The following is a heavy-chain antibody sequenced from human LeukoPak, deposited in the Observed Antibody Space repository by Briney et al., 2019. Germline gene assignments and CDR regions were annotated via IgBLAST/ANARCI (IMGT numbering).Heavy chain of an antibody. D-gene: IGHD1-7*01. CDR1: GFTFITYW. Sequence: PGGSLRLSCAASGFTFITYWMSWVRQAPGKGLEWVANIRQDGSEKFYVDSVKDRFTISRDNAKNSLDLQMDSLRAEDTAIYYCARDDNWNFKFDYWGQGALVIVSS. CDR2: IRQDGSEK. J-gene: IGHJ4*02. CDR3: ARDDNWNFKFDY. V-gene: IGHV3-7*01.